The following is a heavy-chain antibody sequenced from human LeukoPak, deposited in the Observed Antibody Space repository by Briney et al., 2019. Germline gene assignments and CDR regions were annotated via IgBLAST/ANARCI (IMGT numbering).Heavy chain of an antibody. V-gene: IGHV3-74*01. J-gene: IGHJ4*02. CDR1: GNYW. CDR2: INSDGSWT. CDR3: AKVSSGSYPDY. Sequence: GGSLRLSCAASGNYWMHWVRQAPGRGLVWVSHINSDGSWTSYADSVKGRFTISKDNAKNTVYLQMNSLRAEDTAVYYCAKVSSGSYPDYWGQGTLVTVSS. D-gene: IGHD1-26*01.